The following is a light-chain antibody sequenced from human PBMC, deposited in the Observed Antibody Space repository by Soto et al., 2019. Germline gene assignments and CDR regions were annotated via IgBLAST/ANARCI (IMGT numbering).Light chain of an antibody. J-gene: IGLJ1*01. CDR1: SSNIGAGYD. Sequence: QSLITQPPSLSGAPGQWVTISCTGSSSNIGAGYDVHWYQQLPGTAPKLLIYGNSNRPSGVPDRFSGSKSGTSASLAITGLQAEDEADYYCQSYDSSLSGSYVFGTGTKVTVL. CDR2: GNS. CDR3: QSYDSSLSGSYV. V-gene: IGLV1-40*01.